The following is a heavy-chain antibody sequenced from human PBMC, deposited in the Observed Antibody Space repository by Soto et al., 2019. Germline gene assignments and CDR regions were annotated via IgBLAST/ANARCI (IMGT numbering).Heavy chain of an antibody. J-gene: IGHJ6*02. CDR2: ISYDGSNK. D-gene: IGHD5-12*01. Sequence: HPGGSLRLACAASGFIFSSYAMHWVRQAPGKGLEWVAVISYDGSNKYYADSVKGRFTISRDNSKNTLYLQMNSLRAEDTAVYYSARGEVRGYSGYDPYYYYGMDVWGQGTTVTVSS. CDR3: ARGEVRGYSGYDPYYYYGMDV. V-gene: IGHV3-30-3*01. CDR1: GFIFSSYA.